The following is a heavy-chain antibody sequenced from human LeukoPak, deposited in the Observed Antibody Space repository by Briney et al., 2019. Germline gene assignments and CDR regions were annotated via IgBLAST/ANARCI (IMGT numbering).Heavy chain of an antibody. D-gene: IGHD3-3*01. CDR1: GYTLTELS. CDR3: ATYDFWSGYHRPLKDY. V-gene: IGHV1-24*01. CDR2: FDPEDGET. Sequence: GASVKVSCKVSGYTLTELSMHWVRQAPGKGLEWMGGFDPEDGETIYAQKFQGRVTMTEDTSTDTAYMELSSLRSEDTAVYYCATYDFWSGYHRPLKDYWGQGTLVTVSS. J-gene: IGHJ4*02.